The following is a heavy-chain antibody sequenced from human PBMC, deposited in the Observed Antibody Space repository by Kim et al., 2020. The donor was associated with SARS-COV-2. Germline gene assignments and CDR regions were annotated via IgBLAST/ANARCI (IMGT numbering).Heavy chain of an antibody. CDR2: IYTSGST. Sequence: SETLSLTCTVSGGSISSGSYYWSWIRQPAGKGLEWIGRIYTSGSTNYNPSLKSRVTISVDTSKNQFSLKLSSVTAADTAVYYCARVMDDYGDYILDWGQGTLVTVSS. CDR3: ARVMDDYGDYILD. J-gene: IGHJ4*02. V-gene: IGHV4-61*02. D-gene: IGHD4-17*01. CDR1: GGSISSGSYY.